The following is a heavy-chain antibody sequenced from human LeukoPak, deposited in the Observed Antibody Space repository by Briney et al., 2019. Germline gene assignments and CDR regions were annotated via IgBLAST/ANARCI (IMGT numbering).Heavy chain of an antibody. V-gene: IGHV3-64D*09. CDR3: VKDLGSSPVGY. CDR2: ISSNGGST. CDR1: GFTFSSYA. Sequence: GGSLRLSCSASGFTFSSYAMHWVRQAPGKGLEYVSVISSNGGSTYYVDSVKGRFTISRDNSKNTLYLQMSSLRAEDTAVYYRVKDLGSSPVGYWGQGTLVTVSS. J-gene: IGHJ4*02. D-gene: IGHD6-6*01.